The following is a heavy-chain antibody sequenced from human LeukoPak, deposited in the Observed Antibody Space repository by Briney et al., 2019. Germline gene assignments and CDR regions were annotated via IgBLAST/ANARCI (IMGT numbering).Heavy chain of an antibody. D-gene: IGHD3-10*01. CDR3: AKGPGSGSYYKIDY. Sequence: PGGSLRLSCAASGFTFSSYAMSWVRQAPGKGLEWVSAISGSGGSTYYADSVKGRFTISRDNSKNTLYLQMNSLRAEDTAVYYCAKGPGSGSYYKIDYWGQGTLVTVSS. J-gene: IGHJ4*02. CDR1: GFTFSSYA. V-gene: IGHV3-23*01. CDR2: ISGSGGST.